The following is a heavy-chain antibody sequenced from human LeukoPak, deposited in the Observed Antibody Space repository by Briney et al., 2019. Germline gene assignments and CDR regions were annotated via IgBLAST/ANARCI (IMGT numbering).Heavy chain of an antibody. D-gene: IGHD1-26*01. CDR1: GGSINSGTFY. J-gene: IGHJ4*02. CDR3: ARRSDSGSDDGEDYFDY. V-gene: IGHV4-39*01. Sequence: SETLSLACTVSGGSINSGTFYWGWIRQPPGKGLGWMGGRYYDGSSYYNPSLKSRVTTSVDTSKNQFSLKLTSVTAADTAVYFCARRSDSGSDDGEDYFDYWGQGTLVTVSS. CDR2: RYYDGSS.